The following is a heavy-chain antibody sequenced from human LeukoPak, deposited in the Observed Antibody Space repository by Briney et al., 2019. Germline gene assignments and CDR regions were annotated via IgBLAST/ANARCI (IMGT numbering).Heavy chain of an antibody. CDR2: IYYSGST. V-gene: IGHV4-31*03. D-gene: IGHD4-11*01. CDR1: GGSISSGGYY. J-gene: IGHJ4*02. CDR3: ARVSLTTVSRYYFDY. Sequence: SETLSLTCTVSGGSISSGGYYWSWIRQHPGKGLEWIGYIYYSGSTYYNPSLKSRVTISVDTSKNQFSPKLSSVTAADTAVYYCARVSLTTVSRYYFDYWGQGTLVTVSS.